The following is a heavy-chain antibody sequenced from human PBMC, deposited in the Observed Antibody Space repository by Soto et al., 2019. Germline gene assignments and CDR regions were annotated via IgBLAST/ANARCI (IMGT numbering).Heavy chain of an antibody. V-gene: IGHV2-5*02. CDR3: ARRRGGFGGGWTTPYFDY. CDR1: GFSLNTGGVG. CDR2: IYWDDDK. D-gene: IGHD6-19*01. J-gene: IGHJ4*02. Sequence: QITLKESGPTVVKPTQTLTLTCGLSGFSLNTGGVGVGWIRQPPGKALEWLAVIYWDDDKSWNPSLRDRLTINRDASDDQVVLTVTNMDPVDTGTYYCARRRGGFGGGWTTPYFDYWGQGTLVTVSS.